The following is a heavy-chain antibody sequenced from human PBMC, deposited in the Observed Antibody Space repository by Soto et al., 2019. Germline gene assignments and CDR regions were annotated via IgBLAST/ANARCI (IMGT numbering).Heavy chain of an antibody. CDR3: AKGPGLVASSGSPDS. J-gene: IGHJ4*02. Sequence: EVQLVESGGGLVQPGRSLRLSCAASGFTFDDFAMHWVRQPPGEGLEWVSGISWNSASIVYADSVKGRFTISRDNAKNSLYLQLDSLGVEDTAFYYCAKGPGLVASSGSPDSWGQGTLVSVSS. V-gene: IGHV3-9*01. CDR1: GFTFDDFA. CDR2: ISWNSASI. D-gene: IGHD2-8*02.